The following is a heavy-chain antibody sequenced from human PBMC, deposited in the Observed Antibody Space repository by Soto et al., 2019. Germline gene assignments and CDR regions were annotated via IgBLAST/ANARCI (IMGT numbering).Heavy chain of an antibody. CDR3: SADGNREDFYSSNHYYYYYMDV. J-gene: IGHJ6*02. CDR2: VIVGPGST. D-gene: IGHD2-2*01. CDR1: GSTFRMTA. Sequence: AVKLTCKASGSTFRMTAEQWMRQASVQRLEWIGHVIVGPGSTTYAQIVQERSASTRSMSTNTANMWLMVLRPEDTGIYYCSADGNREDFYSSNHYYYYYMDVWGQVTTVTVSS. V-gene: IGHV1-58*01.